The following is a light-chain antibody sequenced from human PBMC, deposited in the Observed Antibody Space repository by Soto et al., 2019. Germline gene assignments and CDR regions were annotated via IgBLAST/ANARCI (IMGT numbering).Light chain of an antibody. CDR2: DAS. Sequence: VLTQSPATLSLSPGERATLSCRASLNVNSYLAWYQQKPGQAPRLPIYDASNRAAGIPARFSGSGSGTDFTLTISSLEPEDFAIYYCQQRQYWPPITFGQGTRLENK. CDR1: LNVNSY. J-gene: IGKJ5*01. CDR3: QQRQYWPPIT. V-gene: IGKV3-11*01.